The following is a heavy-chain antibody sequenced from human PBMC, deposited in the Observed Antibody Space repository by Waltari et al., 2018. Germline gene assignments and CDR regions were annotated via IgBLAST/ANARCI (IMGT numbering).Heavy chain of an antibody. Sequence: EVQLVESGGGLVQPGGSLRLSCAASGFTFSSYSMNWVRQAPGKGLEWVSIISSSSSTICYADSVKGRFTISRDNAKNSLYLQMNSLRAEDTAVYYCAGGQAVAYYYYGMDVWGQGTTVTVSS. CDR2: ISSSSSTI. CDR1: GFTFSSYS. V-gene: IGHV3-48*01. D-gene: IGHD6-19*01. CDR3: AGGQAVAYYYYGMDV. J-gene: IGHJ6*02.